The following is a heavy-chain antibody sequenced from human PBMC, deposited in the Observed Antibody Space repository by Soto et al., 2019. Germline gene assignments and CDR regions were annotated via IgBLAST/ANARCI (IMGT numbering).Heavy chain of an antibody. CDR2: ISWNSGSI. D-gene: IGHD1-1*01. J-gene: IGHJ5*02. CDR1: GFTFDDYG. Sequence: EVQLVESGGGVVQPGRSVRLSCAASGFTFDDYGMHWVRPAPGKGLEWVSGISWNSGSIGYADAVKGRFIISRDNANNSLYLQMNNLSPEDTAFYFCAKVSTTHTFGPLDPWGQGTLVTVSS. V-gene: IGHV3-9*01. CDR3: AKVSTTHTFGPLDP.